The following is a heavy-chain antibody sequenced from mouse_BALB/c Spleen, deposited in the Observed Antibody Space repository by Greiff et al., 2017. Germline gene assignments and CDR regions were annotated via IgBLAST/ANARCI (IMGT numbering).Heavy chain of an antibody. CDR1: GYTFTSYT. D-gene: IGHD1-1*01. V-gene: IGHV1-4*02. CDR2: INPSSGYT. J-gene: IGHJ2*01. CDR3: ARGGTVVEGSY. Sequence: QVQLQQSAAELARPGASVKMSCKASGYTFTSYTMHWVKQRPGQGLEWIGYINPSSGYTEYNQKFKDKTTLTADKSSSTAYMQLSSLTSEDSAVYYCARGGTVVEGSYWGQGTTLTVSS.